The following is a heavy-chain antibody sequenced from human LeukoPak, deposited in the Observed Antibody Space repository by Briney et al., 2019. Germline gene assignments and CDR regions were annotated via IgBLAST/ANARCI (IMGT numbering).Heavy chain of an antibody. CDR3: ARQAGYYGSGSYFRDY. V-gene: IGHV5-51*01. Sequence: GESLKIFCKGSGYSFTSYWIGWVRQMPGKGLEWMGIIYPGGSDTRYSPSFQGQVTISADKSISTAYLQWSSLKASDTAMYYCARQAGYYGSGSYFRDYWGQGTLVTVSS. J-gene: IGHJ4*02. CDR2: IYPGGSDT. D-gene: IGHD3-10*01. CDR1: GYSFTSYW.